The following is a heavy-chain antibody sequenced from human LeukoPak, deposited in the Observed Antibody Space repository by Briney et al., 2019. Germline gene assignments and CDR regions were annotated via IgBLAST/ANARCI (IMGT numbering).Heavy chain of an antibody. D-gene: IGHD2-15*01. Sequence: SETLSLTCTVSGGSISSSSYYWGWIRQPSGKGLEWIGSIYNSGSSYYSPSLKSRVTISVDTSKNQFSLRLSPVTAADTAVYYCARHQCSGVTCYSGSIDYWGQGTLVTVSS. J-gene: IGHJ4*02. V-gene: IGHV4-39*01. CDR1: GGSISSSSYY. CDR2: IYNSGSS. CDR3: ARHQCSGVTCYSGSIDY.